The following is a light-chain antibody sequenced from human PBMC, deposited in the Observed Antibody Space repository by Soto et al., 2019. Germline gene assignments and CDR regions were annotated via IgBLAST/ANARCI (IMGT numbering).Light chain of an antibody. Sequence: QSVLTRPPSVSGAPGQRVSRSCTGSTSNIGAPYDVHWYQHLPGTAPKLLIYGDNNRPSGVPDRFSGSKSGTSASLAITRLQAEDEADYYCQSYDISLHNYVFGTGTKVTVL. J-gene: IGLJ1*01. CDR1: TSNIGAPYD. CDR3: QSYDISLHNYV. CDR2: GDN. V-gene: IGLV1-40*01.